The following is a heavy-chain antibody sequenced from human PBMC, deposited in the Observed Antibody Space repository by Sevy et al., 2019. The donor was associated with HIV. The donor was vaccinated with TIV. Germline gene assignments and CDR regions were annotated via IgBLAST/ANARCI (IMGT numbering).Heavy chain of an antibody. V-gene: IGHV3-74*01. Sequence: GGSLRLSCAASGFTFSSYWMHWVRQAPGKGLVWVSRINSDGSSTRYADSVKGRFTISRDNAKNTLYLQMNSLRAEDTAVYYCARGPRYCSSTSCYNPGGYYFDYWGQGTLVTVSS. J-gene: IGHJ4*02. CDR1: GFTFSSYW. D-gene: IGHD2-2*02. CDR3: ARGPRYCSSTSCYNPGGYYFDY. CDR2: INSDGSST.